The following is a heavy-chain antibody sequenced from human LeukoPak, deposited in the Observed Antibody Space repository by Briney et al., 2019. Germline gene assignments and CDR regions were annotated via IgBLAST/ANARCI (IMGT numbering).Heavy chain of an antibody. CDR3: AGNYDSWTGLNY. J-gene: IGHJ4*02. CDR1: GVTFSGSA. Sequence: GGSLRLSCAASGVTFSGSAMHWVRQASGKGLEWVGHIGNKASNYATEYAASLKGRFTISRDDSKDTAYLQVNSLKTEDTAVYYCAGNYDSWTGLNYWGQGTLVTVSS. CDR2: IGNKASNYAT. V-gene: IGHV3-73*01. D-gene: IGHD3-3*01.